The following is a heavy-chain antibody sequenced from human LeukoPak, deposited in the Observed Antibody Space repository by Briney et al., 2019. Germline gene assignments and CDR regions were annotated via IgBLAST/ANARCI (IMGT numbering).Heavy chain of an antibody. CDR3: ARGHNGDFLTPFDR. D-gene: IGHD4-17*01. CDR2: INTSDGQTRT. Sequence: ASVKVSCKASGYKFTDYYLNWVRQAPGQGLEWMGIINTSDGQTRTTYAQKFQGRLTMTTDTSTSTVYMELRSLTSEDTAMYYCARGHNGDFLTPFDRWGQGTLVTVSS. V-gene: IGHV1-46*01. CDR1: GYKFTDYY. J-gene: IGHJ5*02.